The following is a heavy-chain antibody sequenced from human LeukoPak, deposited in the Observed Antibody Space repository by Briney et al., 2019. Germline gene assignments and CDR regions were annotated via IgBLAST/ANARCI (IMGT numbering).Heavy chain of an antibody. CDR2: IYYSGSP. CDR1: GVSIRSYY. D-gene: IGHD3-10*01. Sequence: TSETLSLTCTVSGVSIRSYYWSWIRQPPGKGLEWIGYIYYSGSPNYNPSLKSRVTLSVDTSKNQFSLKLSSVTAADTAVYYCARTYYGSGSLYYYYYYMDVWGKGTTVTVSS. V-gene: IGHV4-59*01. CDR3: ARTYYGSGSLYYYYYYMDV. J-gene: IGHJ6*03.